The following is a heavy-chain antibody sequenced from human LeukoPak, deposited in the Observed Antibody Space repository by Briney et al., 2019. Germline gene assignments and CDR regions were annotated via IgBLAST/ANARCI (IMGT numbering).Heavy chain of an antibody. CDR2: IRSKAYGGTT. J-gene: IGHJ5*02. D-gene: IGHD3-3*01. V-gene: IGHV3-49*03. Sequence: PGGSLRLSCTASGFTFGDYAMSWFRQAPGKGLEWVGFIRSKAYGGTTEYAASVKGRFTISRDDSKSIAYLQMNSLKTEDTAVYYCTRDAREPYTIFGYPLISNWFDPWGQGTLVTVSS. CDR3: TRDAREPYTIFGYPLISNWFDP. CDR1: GFTFGDYA.